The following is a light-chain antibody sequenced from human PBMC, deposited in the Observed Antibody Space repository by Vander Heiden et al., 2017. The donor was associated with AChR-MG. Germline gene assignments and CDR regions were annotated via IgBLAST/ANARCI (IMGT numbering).Light chain of an antibody. Sequence: DIVLTQSPATLSLSPGERATLSCRASQSVSSYLAWYQQKPAQAPRLLIYDASNRATGIPARFSGSGSGTDFTLTISSLEPEDFAVYYCQQRSNWPITFGQGTRLEIK. CDR3: QQRSNWPIT. J-gene: IGKJ5*01. CDR2: DAS. V-gene: IGKV3-11*01. CDR1: QSVSSY.